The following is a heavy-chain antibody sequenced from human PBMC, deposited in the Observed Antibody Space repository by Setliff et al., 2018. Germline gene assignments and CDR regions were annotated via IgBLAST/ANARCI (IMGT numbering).Heavy chain of an antibody. CDR1: GGSISSGTNY. CDR2: IDPSGNT. D-gene: IGHD2-15*01. J-gene: IGHJ4*02. Sequence: PSETLSLTCTVSGGSISSGTNYWSWIRQPAGRGLEWIGHIDPSGNTNYHPSLKSRVTISGDTSKNQFSLRLSSVAATDTAVYYCLRIRLVPHGHSWGQGTLVTVSS. CDR3: LRIRLVPHGHS. V-gene: IGHV4-61*09.